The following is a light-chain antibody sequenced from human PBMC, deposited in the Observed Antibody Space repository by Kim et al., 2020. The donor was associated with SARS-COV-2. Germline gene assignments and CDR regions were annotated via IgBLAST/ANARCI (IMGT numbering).Light chain of an antibody. V-gene: IGLV1-47*01. J-gene: IGLJ2*01. CDR1: SSNIGSNY. CDR2: RNN. CDR3: AAWDDSLSGVL. Sequence: QSVLTQPPSASGTPGQRVSISCSGSSSNIGSNYVYWYQQLPGTAPKLLIYRNNLRPSGVPDRFSGSKSGTSASLAISGLRSEDEADYYCAAWDDSLSGVLFGGGTQLTVL.